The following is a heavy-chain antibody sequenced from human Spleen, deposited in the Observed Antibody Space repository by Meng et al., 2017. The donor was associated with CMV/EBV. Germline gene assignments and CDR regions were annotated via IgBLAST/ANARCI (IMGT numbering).Heavy chain of an antibody. D-gene: IGHD2-2*02. V-gene: IGHV3-7*03. J-gene: IGHJ3*01. CDR1: GFSFDNCA. CDR2: INHDGSER. CDR3: AKGSLDCSSSTCYRDDAFDV. Sequence: GESLKISCVVSGFSFDNCAIYRVRQAPGKGLEWVTHINHDGSERHYVASVKGRFTVSRDNAANSLYLQMNSLRDEDTAIYYCAKGSLDCSSSTCYRDDAFDVWGQGTLVTVSS.